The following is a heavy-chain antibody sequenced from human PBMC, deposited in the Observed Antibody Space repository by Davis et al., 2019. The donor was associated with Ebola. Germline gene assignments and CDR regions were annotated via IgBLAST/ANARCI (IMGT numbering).Heavy chain of an antibody. V-gene: IGHV3-48*02. CDR1: GFTFSSYS. CDR2: ISSSSSTI. Sequence: GGSLRLSCAASGFTFSSYSMNWVRQAPGKGLEWVSYISSSSSTIYYADSVKGRFTSSRDNAKNSLYLQLNSLRDDDTTVYYCARVVAGVTGADYWGQGTLVTVSP. J-gene: IGHJ4*02. D-gene: IGHD3-10*01. CDR3: ARVVAGVTGADY.